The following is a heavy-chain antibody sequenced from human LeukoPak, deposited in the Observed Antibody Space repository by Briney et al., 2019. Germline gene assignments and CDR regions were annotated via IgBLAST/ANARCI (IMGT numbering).Heavy chain of an antibody. D-gene: IGHD1-1*01. V-gene: IGHV3-7*03. CDR2: IKQDGSEK. Sequence: GGSLRLSCAASGFTFSSYWMSWVRQAPGKGLEWVANIKQDGSEKYYVDSVKGRFTISRDNAKNSLYLQMNSLRAEDTAVYYCARSPRYNWSDVSAFDIWGQGTMVTVSS. CDR3: ARSPRYNWSDVSAFDI. CDR1: GFTFSSYW. J-gene: IGHJ3*02.